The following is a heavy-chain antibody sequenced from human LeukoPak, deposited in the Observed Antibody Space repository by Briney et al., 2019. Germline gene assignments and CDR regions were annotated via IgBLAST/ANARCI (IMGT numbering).Heavy chain of an antibody. CDR2: MNPNSGNT. D-gene: IGHD6-13*01. J-gene: IGHJ6*02. Sequence: ASVKVSCKASGYTFTSYGISWVRQAPGQGLEWMGWMNPNSGNTGYAQKFQGRVTMTRNTSISTAYMELSSLRSEDTAVYYCARNTGYSSSWYEFAYYYYGMDVWGQGTTVTVSS. CDR1: GYTFTSYG. CDR3: ARNTGYSSSWYEFAYYYYGMDV. V-gene: IGHV1-8*02.